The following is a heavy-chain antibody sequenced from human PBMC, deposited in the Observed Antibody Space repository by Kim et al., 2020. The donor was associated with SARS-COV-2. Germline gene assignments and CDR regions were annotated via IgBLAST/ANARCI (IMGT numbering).Heavy chain of an antibody. CDR1: GGSISSSSYY. D-gene: IGHD3-16*02. V-gene: IGHV4-39*01. J-gene: IGHJ4*02. CDR2: IYYSGST. CDR3: ARLAYYDYVWGSYRYRYDY. Sequence: SETLSLTCTVSGGSISSSSYYWGWIRQPPGKGLEWIGSIYYSGSTYYNPSLKSRVTISVDTSKNQFSLKLSSVTAADTAVYYCARLAYYDYVWGSYRYRYDYWGQGTLVTVSS.